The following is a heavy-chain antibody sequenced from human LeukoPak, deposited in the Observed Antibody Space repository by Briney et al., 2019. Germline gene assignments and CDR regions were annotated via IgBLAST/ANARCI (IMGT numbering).Heavy chain of an antibody. Sequence: GGSLRLSCAASGFTFSSYSMNWVRQAPGKGLEWVSYISSSSSTIYYADSVKGRFTISRDNAKNSLYLQMNSLRAEDTAVYYCAREGSSSTHPVDYWGQGTLVTVSS. V-gene: IGHV3-48*01. D-gene: IGHD6-6*01. CDR1: GFTFSSYS. J-gene: IGHJ4*02. CDR2: ISSSSSTI. CDR3: AREGSSSTHPVDY.